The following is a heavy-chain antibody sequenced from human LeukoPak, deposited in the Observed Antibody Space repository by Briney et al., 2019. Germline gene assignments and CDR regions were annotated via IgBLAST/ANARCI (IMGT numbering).Heavy chain of an antibody. CDR2: INPNSGGT. Sequence: AAVKVSCKASGFTFTGYYMHWVRQAPGQGLEWMGWINPNSGGTNYAQKFQGRVTMTRDTSITTAYMELSRLRSDDTAVYYCARDLLSSAFDIWGQGTMVTVSS. J-gene: IGHJ3*02. CDR3: ARDLLSSAFDI. V-gene: IGHV1-2*02. CDR1: GFTFTGYY. D-gene: IGHD2/OR15-2a*01.